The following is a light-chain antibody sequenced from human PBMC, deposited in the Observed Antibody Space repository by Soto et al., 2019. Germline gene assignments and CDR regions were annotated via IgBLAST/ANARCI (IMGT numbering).Light chain of an antibody. CDR2: HAS. Sequence: DTQMTQSPSSLSASVGDRVTITCQASQGIAKYLHWYQQKPGKAPKLLIYHASNLQTGVPSRFSGSGSGTYFTFTISSLQPEDIATYYCQQSDNLPLTFGGGTKVEI. V-gene: IGKV1-33*01. CDR1: QGIAKY. CDR3: QQSDNLPLT. J-gene: IGKJ4*01.